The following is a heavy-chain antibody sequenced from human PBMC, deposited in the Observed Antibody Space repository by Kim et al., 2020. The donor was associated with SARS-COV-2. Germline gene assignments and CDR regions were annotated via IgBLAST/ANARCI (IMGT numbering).Heavy chain of an antibody. V-gene: IGHV3-9*01. CDR1: GFTFDDYA. J-gene: IGHJ4*02. CDR3: AKDPDHSSSWSALDY. CDR2: ISWNSGSI. D-gene: IGHD6-13*01. Sequence: GGSLRLSCAASGFTFDDYAMHWVRQAPGKGLEWVSGISWNSGSIGYADSVKGRFTISRDNAKNSLYLQMNSLRAEDTALYYCAKDPDHSSSWSALDYWGQGTLVTVSS.